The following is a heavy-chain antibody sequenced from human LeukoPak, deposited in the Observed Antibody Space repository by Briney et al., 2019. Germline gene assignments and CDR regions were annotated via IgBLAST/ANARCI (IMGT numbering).Heavy chain of an antibody. J-gene: IGHJ6*04. D-gene: IGHD3-10*01. V-gene: IGHV5-51*01. CDR3: ARLLLWFGELPYGMDV. CDR2: IYPGDSDT. Sequence: PGESLRISCKGSGYSFTSYWIGWVRQMPGKGLEWMGIIYPGDSDTRYSLSFQGQVTISADKSISTAYLQWSSLKASDTAMYYCARLLLWFGELPYGMDVWGKGTTVTVSS. CDR1: GYSFTSYW.